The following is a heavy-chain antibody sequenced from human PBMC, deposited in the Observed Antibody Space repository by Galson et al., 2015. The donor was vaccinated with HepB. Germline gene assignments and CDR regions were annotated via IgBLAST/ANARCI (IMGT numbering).Heavy chain of an antibody. CDR1: GGSVSDGNYY. V-gene: IGHV4-61*02. D-gene: IGHD3-10*01. CDR2: IYFSGFT. Sequence: LSLTCTVSGGSVSDGNYYWSWIRQPAGKGLEWIGRIYFSGFTDDNPSFKSRVTMSLDKAKNQFSLNLSSVTAADTAIYYCARDRITAVVGGAGGRAFDLWGKGTTVIVSS. J-gene: IGHJ6*04. CDR3: ARDRITAVVGGAGGRAFDL.